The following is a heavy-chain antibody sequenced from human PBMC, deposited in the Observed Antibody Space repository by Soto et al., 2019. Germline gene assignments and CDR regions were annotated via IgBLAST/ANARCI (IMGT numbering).Heavy chain of an antibody. Sequence: EVQLVQSGAEVKKAGESLRISCKGSGYSFTSYWISWVRQMPGKGLECMGRIDPGDSYTNYSPSFQGHVTISADKSISTAYLQWSSLKGSDTAVYYCATWDDSRGYPRLVDWGQGTLVTVSS. CDR3: ATWDDSRGYPRLVD. J-gene: IGHJ4*02. CDR1: GYSFTSYW. V-gene: IGHV5-10-1*01. D-gene: IGHD3-22*01. CDR2: IDPGDSYT.